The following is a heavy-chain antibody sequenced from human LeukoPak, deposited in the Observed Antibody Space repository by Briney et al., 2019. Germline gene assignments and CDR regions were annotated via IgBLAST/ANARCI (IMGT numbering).Heavy chain of an antibody. V-gene: IGHV3-23*01. CDR3: AREVGALDY. CDR2: ISDNGDST. CDR1: GFTFSTFA. D-gene: IGHD1-26*01. Sequence: GESLRLSCAASGFTFSTFAVSWVRQAPGKGLEWVSIISDNGDSTYYADSVKGRFTTSRDNSKNTLYLQKNSLRAEDTAVYYCAREVGALDYWGQGTLVTVSS. J-gene: IGHJ4*02.